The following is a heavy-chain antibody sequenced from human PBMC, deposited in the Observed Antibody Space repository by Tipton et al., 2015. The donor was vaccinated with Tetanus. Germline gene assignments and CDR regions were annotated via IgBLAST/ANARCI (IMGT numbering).Heavy chain of an antibody. CDR2: IFYSGTT. J-gene: IGHJ6*02. CDR3: ARANDYYYRVGV. CDR1: GTSISDKKYY. Sequence: TLSLTCTVSGTSISDKKYYWGWIRQAPGKGLEWIGEIFYSGTTNYNPSLKSRVTISTDKSKNQVSLRLNSVTAADTAVYFCARANDYYYRVGVWGQGATVTVSS. V-gene: IGHV4-61*05. D-gene: IGHD3-10*01.